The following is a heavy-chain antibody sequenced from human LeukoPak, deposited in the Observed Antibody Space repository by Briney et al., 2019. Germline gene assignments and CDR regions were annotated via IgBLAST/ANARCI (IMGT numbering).Heavy chain of an antibody. J-gene: IGHJ4*02. D-gene: IGHD2-15*01. V-gene: IGHV3-48*03. Sequence: PGGSLRLSCAASGFTFSSYEMNWVRQAPGKGLEWVSYISSSGSTIYYADSVKGRFAISRDNAKNSLYLQMNSLRAEDTAIYYCARDQGGGTSYWGQGTLVTVSS. CDR1: GFTFSSYE. CDR3: ARDQGGGTSY. CDR2: ISSSGSTI.